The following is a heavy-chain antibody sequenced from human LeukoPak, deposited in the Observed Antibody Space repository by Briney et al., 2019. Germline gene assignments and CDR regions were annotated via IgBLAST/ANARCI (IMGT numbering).Heavy chain of an antibody. CDR2: ISYDGSNK. Sequence: GGSLRLSCAASGFTFSSYAMHWVRQAPGKGLEWVAVISYDGSNKYYADSVKGRFTIYRDNSKNTLYLQMNSLRAEDTAVYYCARGGPSVVPAATRFDPWGQGTLVTVSS. CDR3: ARGGPSVVPAATRFDP. V-gene: IGHV3-30-3*01. J-gene: IGHJ5*02. CDR1: GFTFSSYA. D-gene: IGHD2-2*01.